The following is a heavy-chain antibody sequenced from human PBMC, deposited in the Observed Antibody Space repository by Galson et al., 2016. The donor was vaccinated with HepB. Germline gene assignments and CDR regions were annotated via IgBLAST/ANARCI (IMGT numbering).Heavy chain of an antibody. D-gene: IGHD3-16*01. CDR2: IGWDGGAT. CDR1: GFTFDDFV. CDR3: AKDGHEGVGVDYFDS. Sequence: SLRLSCAVSGFTFDDFVMHWVRQPPGKGLEWVSRIGWDGGATEYGDSVKGRFTISRDNRRNSLYLQMNSLRPDDTAWYFCAKDGHEGVGVDYFDSWGQGTLVTVSP. V-gene: IGHV3-43D*03. J-gene: IGHJ4*02.